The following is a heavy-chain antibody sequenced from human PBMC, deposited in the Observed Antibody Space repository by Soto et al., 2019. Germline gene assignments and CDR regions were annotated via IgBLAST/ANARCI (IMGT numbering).Heavy chain of an antibody. CDR1: RYTFINFA. J-gene: IGHJ4*02. Sequence: ASVKVSCKASRYTFINFAIHWVRQAPGQRLEWMGWINAGNGNTKYLQKFQGRVTFTRDTSASTAYMELSSLRSEDTAVYYCATDVLSGRNYWGQGTLVTVSS. V-gene: IGHV1-3*01. D-gene: IGHD3-3*01. CDR3: ATDVLSGRNY. CDR2: INAGNGNT.